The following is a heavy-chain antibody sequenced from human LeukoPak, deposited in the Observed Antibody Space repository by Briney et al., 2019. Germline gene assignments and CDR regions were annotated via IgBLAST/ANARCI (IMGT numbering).Heavy chain of an antibody. CDR1: GFTSSSYE. CDR3: AREYCSGGSCYSDAFDI. Sequence: PGGSLRLSCAASGFTSSSYEMNWVRQAPGKGLEWVSYISRSGSTIYYADSVKGRFTISRDNAKNSMYLQMNSLRAEDTAVYYCAREYCSGGSCYSDAFDIWGQGTMVTVSS. D-gene: IGHD2-15*01. J-gene: IGHJ3*02. CDR2: ISRSGSTI. V-gene: IGHV3-48*03.